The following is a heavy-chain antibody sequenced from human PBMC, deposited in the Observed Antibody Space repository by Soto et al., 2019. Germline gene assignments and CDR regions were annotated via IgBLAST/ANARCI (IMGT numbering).Heavy chain of an antibody. CDR2: IHSGGSTT. CDR1: GFTFSNYW. J-gene: IGHJ4*02. Sequence: PGGSLRLSCAASGFTFSNYWMHWVRQVPGKGLVWVASIHSGGSTTRYADSVKGRFTTSRDNAKNTVYLQMNGLRVEDTAVYYCARVHSGGYWGQGTQVTVSS. CDR3: ARVHSGGY. V-gene: IGHV3-74*01.